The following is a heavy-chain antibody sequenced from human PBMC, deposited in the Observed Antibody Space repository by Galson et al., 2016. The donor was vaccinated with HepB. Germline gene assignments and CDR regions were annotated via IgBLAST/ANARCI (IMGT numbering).Heavy chain of an antibody. CDR3: ASDIVVVTALDAFDI. J-gene: IGHJ3*02. V-gene: IGHV3-48*02. Sequence: SLRLSCAASGLTLSTYSMNWVRQAPGKGLEWVSYIRSSSSTIYYADSVKGRFTISRDNAKNSLYLQMNSLRDQDTAVYYFASDIVVVTALDAFDIWGQGTMVTVSS. D-gene: IGHD2-21*02. CDR2: IRSSSSTI. CDR1: GLTLSTYS.